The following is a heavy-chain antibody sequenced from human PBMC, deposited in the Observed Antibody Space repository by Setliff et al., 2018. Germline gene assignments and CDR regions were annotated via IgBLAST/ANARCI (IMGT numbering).Heavy chain of an antibody. D-gene: IGHD2-21*02. J-gene: IGHJ4*02. Sequence: PSETLSLTCTVSGYSISSGYIWGWIRQPPGKGLEWVGNIGHTGSINYNPSLKSRLTISRDTSKNQVSLKLNSVTATDTAVYYCARDLGHGGDSDYWGQGILVTLL. CDR1: GYSISSGYI. CDR3: ARDLGHGGDSDY. CDR2: IGHTGSI. V-gene: IGHV4-38-2*02.